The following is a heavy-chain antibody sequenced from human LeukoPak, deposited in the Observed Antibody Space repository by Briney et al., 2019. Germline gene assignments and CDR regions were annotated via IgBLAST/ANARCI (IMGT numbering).Heavy chain of an antibody. CDR2: IFYSGST. D-gene: IGHD4-23*01. J-gene: IGHJ4*02. CDR1: GGSISTSNYY. Sequence: SETLSLTCTVSGGSISTSNYYWGWIRQPPGKGLEWIGNIFYSGSTYYGPSLKSRVTISVDTSKNQFSLKLSSVTAADTAVYYCARDPVGYGGSIDWGQGTLVTVSS. CDR3: ARDPVGYGGSID. V-gene: IGHV4-39*07.